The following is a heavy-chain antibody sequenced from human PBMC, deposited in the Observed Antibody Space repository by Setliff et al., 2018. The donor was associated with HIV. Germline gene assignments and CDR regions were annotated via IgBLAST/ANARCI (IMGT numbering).Heavy chain of an antibody. CDR3: VTSSSWSSRLNF. D-gene: IGHD6-13*01. CDR2: INHSGKT. J-gene: IGHJ4*02. Sequence: PSETLSLTCAVYGGSFSGYYWTWIRQPPGEGLEWIGEINHSGKTNYNPSLKSRVTISVDTSKNQFSLKVTSVTAADTAVYYCVTSSSWSSRLNFWGQGMLVTVSS. V-gene: IGHV4-34*01. CDR1: GGSFSGYY.